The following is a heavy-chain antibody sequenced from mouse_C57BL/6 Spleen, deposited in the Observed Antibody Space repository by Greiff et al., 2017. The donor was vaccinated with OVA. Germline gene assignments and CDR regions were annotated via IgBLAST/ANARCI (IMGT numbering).Heavy chain of an antibody. Sequence: VKVVESGPGLVQPSQRLSITCTVSGFSLTSYGVHWVRQSPGKGLEWLGVIWSGGSTDYNAAFISRLSISKDNSKSQVFFKMNSLQADDTAIYYCAREREDWYFDVWGTGTTVTVSS. J-gene: IGHJ1*03. V-gene: IGHV2-2*01. CDR1: GFSLTSYG. CDR2: IWSGGST. CDR3: AREREDWYFDV.